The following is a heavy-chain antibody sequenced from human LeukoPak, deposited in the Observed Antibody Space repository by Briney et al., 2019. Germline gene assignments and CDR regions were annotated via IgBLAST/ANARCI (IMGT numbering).Heavy chain of an antibody. D-gene: IGHD2-15*01. CDR3: ARDAGYCSGGSCYPGQFDY. CDR2: ISSSSSTI. CDR1: GFTFSGYS. V-gene: IGHV3-48*01. J-gene: IGHJ4*02. Sequence: GGSLRLSCAASGFTFSGYSMNWVRQAPGKGLEWVSYISSSSSTIYYADSVKGRFTISRDNARNSLYLQMNSLRAEDTAVYYCARDAGYCSGGSCYPGQFDYWGQGTLVTVSS.